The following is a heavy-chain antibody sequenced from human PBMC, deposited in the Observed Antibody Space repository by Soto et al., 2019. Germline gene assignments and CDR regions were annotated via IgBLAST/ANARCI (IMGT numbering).Heavy chain of an antibody. CDR2: ISSSSSYI. D-gene: IGHD3-16*02. V-gene: IGHV3-21*01. CDR3: ARDSRAPFMITFGGVIAPLGY. CDR1: GFTFSSYS. Sequence: PGGSLRLSCAASGFTFSSYSMNWVRQAPGKGLEWVSSISSSSSYIYYADSVKGRFTISRDNAKNSLYLQMNSLRAEDTAVYYCARDSRAPFMITFGGVIAPLGYWGQGTLVTVSS. J-gene: IGHJ4*02.